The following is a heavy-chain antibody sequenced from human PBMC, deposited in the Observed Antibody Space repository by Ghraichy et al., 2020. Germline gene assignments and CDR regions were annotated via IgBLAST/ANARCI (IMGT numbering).Heavy chain of an antibody. Sequence: SETLSLTCAVYGGSFSGYYWSWIRQPPGKGLEWIGEINHSGSTNYNPSLKSRVTISVDTSKNQFSLKLSSVTAADTAVYYCASGPYSSSWYLGYFDYWGQGTLVTVSS. CDR2: INHSGST. D-gene: IGHD6-13*01. V-gene: IGHV4-34*01. CDR3: ASGPYSSSWYLGYFDY. J-gene: IGHJ4*02. CDR1: GGSFSGYY.